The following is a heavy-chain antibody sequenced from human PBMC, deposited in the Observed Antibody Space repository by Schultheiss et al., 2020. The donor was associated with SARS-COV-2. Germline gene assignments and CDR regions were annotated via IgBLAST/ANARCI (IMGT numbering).Heavy chain of an antibody. CDR2: IYHSGST. D-gene: IGHD3-22*01. J-gene: IGHJ4*02. Sequence: SETLSLTCTVSGGSISSGDYYWSWIRQHPGKGLEWIGYIYHSGSTYYNPSLKSRVTISVDTSKNQFSLKLSSVTAADTAVYYCARGETYYYDSSGYSWGQGTLVTVSS. CDR3: ARGETYYYDSSGYS. CDR1: GGSISSGDYY. V-gene: IGHV4-31*03.